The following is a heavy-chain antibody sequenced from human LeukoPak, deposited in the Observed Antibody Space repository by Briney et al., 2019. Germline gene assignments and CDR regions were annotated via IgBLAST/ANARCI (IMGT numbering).Heavy chain of an antibody. Sequence: PGGSLRLSCAASGFEFSDFSMNWVRQAPGKGPEWVSFISSSSTYINYTESVKGRFTISRDNAKNLLSLEMNSLRVEDTAVYYCSWSGEADWGQGTLVTVSS. CDR3: SWSGEAD. J-gene: IGHJ4*02. D-gene: IGHD3-3*01. CDR1: GFEFSDFS. CDR2: ISSSSTYI. V-gene: IGHV3-21*01.